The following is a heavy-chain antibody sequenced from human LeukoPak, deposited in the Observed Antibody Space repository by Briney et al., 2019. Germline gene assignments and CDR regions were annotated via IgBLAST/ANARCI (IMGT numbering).Heavy chain of an antibody. CDR3: AKDKVGATNLNWFDP. J-gene: IGHJ5*02. Sequence: PGRSLRLSCAASGFTFSSYAMSWVRQAPGKGLEWVSAISGSGGSTYYADSVRGRFTISRDNSKNTLYLQMNSLRAEDTAVYYCAKDKVGATNLNWFDPWGQGTLVTVSS. CDR2: ISGSGGST. V-gene: IGHV3-23*01. D-gene: IGHD1-26*01. CDR1: GFTFSSYA.